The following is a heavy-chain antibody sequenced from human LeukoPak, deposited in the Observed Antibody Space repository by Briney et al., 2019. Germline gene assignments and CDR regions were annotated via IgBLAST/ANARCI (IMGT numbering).Heavy chain of an antibody. V-gene: IGHV1-8*01. J-gene: IGHJ6*02. Sequence: GASVKVSCKAFGYTLTNYDINWVRQATGQGGEWVGYMNPNRGDTVYARKFQGRVTMTSNNSASTAYMEVSSLTSEDTAVYYCARGDYYYGVDVWGQGTAVTVSS. CDR2: MNPNRGDT. CDR3: ARGDYYYGVDV. CDR1: GYTLTNYD.